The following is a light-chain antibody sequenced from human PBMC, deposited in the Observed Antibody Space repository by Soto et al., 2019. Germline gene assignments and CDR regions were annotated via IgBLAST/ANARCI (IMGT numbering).Light chain of an antibody. CDR1: QSVSSQ. V-gene: IGKV3-11*01. J-gene: IGKJ1*01. CDR2: DAS. Sequence: VLTQSPATLSLSPGERATLSCRASQSVSSQLAWYQQKPGQAPRLFIYDASKRATGVPGRFSGSGSGTDITLTISSLEPDDVAVYYCQQRSSWPTFGQGTRVESK. CDR3: QQRSSWPT.